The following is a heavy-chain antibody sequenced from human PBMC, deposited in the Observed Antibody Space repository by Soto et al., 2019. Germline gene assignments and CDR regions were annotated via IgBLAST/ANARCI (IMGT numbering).Heavy chain of an antibody. Sequence: QVELVESGGGLVKPGGSLRLSCAASGLSFSDYYMSRIRHAPGKGLEWIAYITSSSSTIYYADSVKGRFTISRNDAKNSLYLQLDSLRAEVTAVYYCATVLRSSNLNYWGQGTLVTVS. CDR3: ATVLRSSNLNY. J-gene: IGHJ4*02. CDR1: GLSFSDYY. V-gene: IGHV3-11*01. CDR2: ITSSSSTI.